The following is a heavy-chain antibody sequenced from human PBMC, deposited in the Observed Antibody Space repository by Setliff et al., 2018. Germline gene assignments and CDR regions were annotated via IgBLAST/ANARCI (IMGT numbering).Heavy chain of an antibody. CDR2: ISPSGST. Sequence: SETLSLTCSVSCASITSGGFYWTWIRQPAGKGLEWIGHISPSGSTTYNPSVKSRVTISLDTSKNHFPLKLDSVTAADTALYYCARSPSSGAYWNPRPFYSDYWARGTLVTVS. CDR1: CASITSGGFY. D-gene: IGHD1-26*01. CDR3: ARSPSSGAYWNPRPFYSDY. V-gene: IGHV4-61*09. J-gene: IGHJ4*02.